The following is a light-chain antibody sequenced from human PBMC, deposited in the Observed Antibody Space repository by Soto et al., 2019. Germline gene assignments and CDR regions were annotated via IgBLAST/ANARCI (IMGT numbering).Light chain of an antibody. CDR1: QSVSNNY. Sequence: EIVLTQSPVTLSLSPGERATLSCRASQSVSNNYLAWYQQKPGQAPRLLIYGASNRATGISDRFSGSGSGTDFTRTISRLEPEDFAVYYCQQYGSSGTFGQGTKVESK. V-gene: IGKV3-20*01. CDR3: QQYGSSGT. CDR2: GAS. J-gene: IGKJ1*01.